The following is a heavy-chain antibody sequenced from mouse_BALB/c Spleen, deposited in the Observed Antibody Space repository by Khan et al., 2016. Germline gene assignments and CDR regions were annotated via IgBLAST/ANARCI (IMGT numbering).Heavy chain of an antibody. V-gene: IGHV4-1*02. CDR3: AITFWYCDV. Sequence: EVQLVESGGGLVQPGGFLKLSCAASGFDFSRYWMSWVRQAPGKGLEWIGDINPASSTINYTPSLKDKFIISRDNAKNTLYLQMSNVRSEDTARYYGAITFWYCDVWGAGTKVTVSS. CDR2: INPASSTI. CDR1: GFDFSRYW. J-gene: IGHJ1*01. D-gene: IGHD2-4*01.